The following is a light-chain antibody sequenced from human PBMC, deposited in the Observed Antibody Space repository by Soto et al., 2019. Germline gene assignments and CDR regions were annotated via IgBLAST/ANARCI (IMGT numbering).Light chain of an antibody. CDR2: EVS. CDR1: TSNIGSHY. Sequence: QSVLTQPPSASGTPGQSLTISCSGSTSNIGSHYVYWYQQHPGKAPKLMIYEVSKRPSGVPDRFSGSKSGNTASLTVSGLQAEDEADYSCSSYAGNNNLVFGGGTQLTVL. J-gene: IGLJ2*01. CDR3: SSYAGNNNLV. V-gene: IGLV2-8*01.